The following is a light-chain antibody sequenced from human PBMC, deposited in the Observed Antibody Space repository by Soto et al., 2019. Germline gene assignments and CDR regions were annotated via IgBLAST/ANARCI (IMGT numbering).Light chain of an antibody. CDR1: SFNTGIST. V-gene: IGLV1-44*01. CDR2: SNN. J-gene: IGLJ1*01. Sequence: QSVLTQPPSASVTPGQRGTISCSGSSFNTGISTVTLYQQLAGTAPKLLLYSNNQRSSEVPARVSGSKFGTSASLVISGLQSEDEADYYCAAWDNSLNGYVFGTQTKVTVL. CDR3: AAWDNSLNGYV.